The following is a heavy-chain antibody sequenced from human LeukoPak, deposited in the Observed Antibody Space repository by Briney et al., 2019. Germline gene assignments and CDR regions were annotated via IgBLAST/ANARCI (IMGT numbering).Heavy chain of an antibody. CDR2: INPHSGGT. V-gene: IGHV1-2*02. J-gene: IGHJ6*03. Sequence: GLEWMGWINPHSGGTNYAQKFQGRVTMTRDTAISTAYMQLSRLRSDDTAVYYCARGDTMDVWGKGTTVTVSS. CDR3: ARGDTMDV.